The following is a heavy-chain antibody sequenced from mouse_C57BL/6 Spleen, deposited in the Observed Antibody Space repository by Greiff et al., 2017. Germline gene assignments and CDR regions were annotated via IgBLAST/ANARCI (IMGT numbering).Heavy chain of an antibody. V-gene: IGHV1-75*01. CDR1: GYTFTDYY. CDR2: IFPGSGST. J-gene: IGHJ3*01. Sequence: VKLMESGPELVKPGASVKISCKASGYTFTDYYINWVKQRPGQGLEWIGWIFPGSGSTYYNEKFKGKATLTVDKSSSTAYMLLSSLTSEDSAVYFCARSNYDYDGRAWFAYWGQGTLVTVSA. D-gene: IGHD2-4*01. CDR3: ARSNYDYDGRAWFAY.